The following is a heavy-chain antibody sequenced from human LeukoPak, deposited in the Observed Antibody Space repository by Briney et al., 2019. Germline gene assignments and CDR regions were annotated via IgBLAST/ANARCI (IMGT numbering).Heavy chain of an antibody. J-gene: IGHJ4*02. V-gene: IGHV3-23*01. D-gene: IGHD4-23*01. CDR2: ISGSGGST. CDR3: AKDPQVVTTGEIDY. Sequence: GGSLRLSCAASGFTFSSYAMSWVRQAPGKGLEWVSAISGSGGSTYYADSVKGRFTISRDNSKNTLYLQMNSLRAEDTAVYYCAKDPQVVTTGEIDYWGQGTLVTVSS. CDR1: GFTFSSYA.